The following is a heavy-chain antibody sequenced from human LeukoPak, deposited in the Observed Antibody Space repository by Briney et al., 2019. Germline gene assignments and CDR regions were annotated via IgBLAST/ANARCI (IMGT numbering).Heavy chain of an antibody. Sequence: GASVKVSCKAAGYSLITYGISWVRQAPGQGLEWMGWISAYNGNTNYAQKLQGRVTATTDTSTNTAYMELRSLRSDDTAVYYCARERKSSYDTLTGYYKSDAFDIWGQGTMVTVSS. D-gene: IGHD3-9*01. CDR3: ARERKSSYDTLTGYYKSDAFDI. CDR2: ISAYNGNT. V-gene: IGHV1-18*01. J-gene: IGHJ3*02. CDR1: GYSLITYG.